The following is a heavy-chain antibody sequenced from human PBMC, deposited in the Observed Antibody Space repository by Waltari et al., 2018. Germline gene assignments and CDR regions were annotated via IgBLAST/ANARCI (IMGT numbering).Heavy chain of an antibody. D-gene: IGHD3-10*01. CDR1: GFSLTNYT. J-gene: IGHJ4*02. CDR2: ISETSRTT. V-gene: IGHV3-48*01. Sequence: EERLVQSGGGLVQPGGSLRLSCEASGFSLTNYTMHWVRQAPGKGLEWVAYISETSRTTFYADSVRGRFIISRNNAKNSLSLQMVSLRGEDTAVYYCARDGLGDFGSGSYYQFFWGQGILVTVSS. CDR3: ARDGLGDFGSGSYYQFF.